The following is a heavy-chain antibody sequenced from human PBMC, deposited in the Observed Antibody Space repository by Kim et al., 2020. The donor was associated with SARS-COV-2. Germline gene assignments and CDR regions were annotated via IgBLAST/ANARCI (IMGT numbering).Heavy chain of an antibody. CDR1: GYTFTSYG. CDR3: ARSQRPKYSSSGKFYYFDY. V-gene: IGHV1-18*04. J-gene: IGHJ4*02. CDR2: ISAYNGNT. Sequence: ASVKVSCKASGYTFTSYGISWVRQAPGQGLEWMGWISAYNGNTNYAQKLQGRVTMTTDTSTSTAYMELRSLRSDDTAVYYCARSQRPKYSSSGKFYYFDYWGQGTLVTVSS. D-gene: IGHD6-13*01.